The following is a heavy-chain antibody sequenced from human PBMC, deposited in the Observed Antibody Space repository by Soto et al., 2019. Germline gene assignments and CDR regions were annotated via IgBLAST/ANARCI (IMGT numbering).Heavy chain of an antibody. D-gene: IGHD6-13*01. CDR3: ARRGPGTYFDY. CDR2: IIASGGST. Sequence: GGSLRLSCAASGFTFSNYAMSWVRQAPGKGLEWVSAIIASGGSTYYADSVKGRFTISRDNSKNTLYLQMNSLRTEDTAVYYCARRGPGTYFDYWGQGTLVTVSS. V-gene: IGHV3-23*01. J-gene: IGHJ4*02. CDR1: GFTFSNYA.